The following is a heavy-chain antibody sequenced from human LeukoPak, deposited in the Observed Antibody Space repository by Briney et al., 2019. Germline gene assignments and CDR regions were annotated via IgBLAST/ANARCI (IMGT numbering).Heavy chain of an antibody. D-gene: IGHD5-12*01. V-gene: IGHV3-7*01. CDR1: GFTFSSYG. CDR2: IKDDGSDR. Sequence: PGGSLRLSCAASGFTFSSYGMHWVRQAPGKGLEWVATIKDDGSDRYYVDSVKGRFTISRDNAKKSLYLQMNSLRVEDTAVYYCANLGYSDGGQGTLVTVSS. J-gene: IGHJ4*02. CDR3: ANLGYSD.